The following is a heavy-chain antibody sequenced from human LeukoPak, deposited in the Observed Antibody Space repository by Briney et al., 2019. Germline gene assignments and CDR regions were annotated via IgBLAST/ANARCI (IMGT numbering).Heavy chain of an antibody. D-gene: IGHD1-26*01. CDR1: GGSISSGDYY. Sequence: SQTLSLTCTVSGGSISSGDYYWIWIRQHPGKGLECIGYIYYSGSTYYNPSLKSRVTISVDTSKNQFSLKLSSVTAADTAVYYCASGSGSAEYFQHWGQGTLVIVSS. V-gene: IGHV4-31*03. J-gene: IGHJ1*01. CDR3: ASGSGSAEYFQH. CDR2: IYYSGST.